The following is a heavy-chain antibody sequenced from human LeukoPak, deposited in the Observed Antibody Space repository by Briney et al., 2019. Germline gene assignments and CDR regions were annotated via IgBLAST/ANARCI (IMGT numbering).Heavy chain of an antibody. CDR2: INPNSGGT. CDR3: ARDYWYGDPYYFDY. CDR1: GYTFTGYY. D-gene: IGHD4-17*01. Sequence: ASVKVSCKASGYTFTGYYMHWVPQAPGQGLEWMGWINPNSGGTNYAQKFQGRVTMTRDTSISTAYMELRSLRSDDTAVYYCARDYWYGDPYYFDYWGQGTLVTVSS. V-gene: IGHV1-2*02. J-gene: IGHJ4*02.